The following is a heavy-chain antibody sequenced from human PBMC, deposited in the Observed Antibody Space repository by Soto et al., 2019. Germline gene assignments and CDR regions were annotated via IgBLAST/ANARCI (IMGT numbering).Heavy chain of an antibody. CDR1: GLTFSSSG. CDR3: AKDRQIRYFDWLLDYFDY. CDR2: ISYDGSNK. Sequence: PGGSRRLSSAASGLTFSSSGRHWVRQAPGKGLEWVAVISYDGSNKYYAVSVKGRFTISRDNSKNTLYLQMNSLRAEDTAVYYCAKDRQIRYFDWLLDYFDYWGQGTLVTVSS. J-gene: IGHJ4*02. D-gene: IGHD3-9*01. V-gene: IGHV3-30*18.